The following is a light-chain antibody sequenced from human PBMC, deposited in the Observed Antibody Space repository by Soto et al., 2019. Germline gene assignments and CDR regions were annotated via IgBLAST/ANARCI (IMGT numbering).Light chain of an antibody. J-gene: IGKJ3*01. CDR2: DAS. CDR1: QNINNY. V-gene: IGKV3-11*01. Sequence: EIVLTHSPATLSLSPGDTATLSCRASQNINNYLAWYQQKPGQAPRLLIYDASNRATGIPQRFSGRGSGTDFTLTTSSLEPEEFAVYYCQQRTDWPPLTFGGGTKVDVK. CDR3: QQRTDWPPLT.